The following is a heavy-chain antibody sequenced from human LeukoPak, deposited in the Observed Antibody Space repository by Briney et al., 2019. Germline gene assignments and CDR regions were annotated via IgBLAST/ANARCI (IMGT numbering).Heavy chain of an antibody. J-gene: IGHJ3*02. CDR2: INPNSGGT. Sequence: ASVKVSCKASGYTFTGYYMHWVRQAPGQGLDGMGWINPNSGGTNYAQKFQGWVTMTRDTSISTAYMELSRLRSDDTAVYYCARWSTMVRGVIITWGAFDIWGQGTMVTVSS. D-gene: IGHD3-10*01. CDR1: GYTFTGYY. V-gene: IGHV1-2*04. CDR3: ARWSTMVRGVIITWGAFDI.